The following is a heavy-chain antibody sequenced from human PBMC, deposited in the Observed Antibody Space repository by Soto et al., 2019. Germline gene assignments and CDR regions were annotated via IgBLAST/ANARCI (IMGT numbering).Heavy chain of an antibody. D-gene: IGHD3-22*01. Sequence: PSETLSLTCSVSGGSVSSGRYYWSWVRQHPGKGLEWIGYIHHSGTTDYNPSLNSRALISMDRLQNQFSLKLGSVTAADTAVYYCARARPLFVSSGYYRHFDYWGQGTLVTVSS. CDR2: IHHSGTT. V-gene: IGHV4-31*03. CDR1: GGSVSSGRYY. CDR3: ARARPLFVSSGYYRHFDY. J-gene: IGHJ4*02.